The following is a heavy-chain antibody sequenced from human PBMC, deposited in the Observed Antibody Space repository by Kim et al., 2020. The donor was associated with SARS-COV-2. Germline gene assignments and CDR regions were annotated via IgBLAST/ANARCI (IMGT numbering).Heavy chain of an antibody. Sequence: YADSVKGRVTISRDNSKNTLYLQMNSLRAEDTAVYYCAREAVSRYYGMDVWGQGTTVTVSS. J-gene: IGHJ6*02. CDR3: AREAVSRYYGMDV. D-gene: IGHD1-20*01. V-gene: IGHV3-33*01.